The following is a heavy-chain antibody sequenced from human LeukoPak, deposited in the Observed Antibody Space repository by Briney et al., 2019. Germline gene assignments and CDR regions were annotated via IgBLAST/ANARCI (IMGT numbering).Heavy chain of an antibody. CDR2: IYYSGST. CDR3: ARDRGVVSGAFDI. V-gene: IGHV4-30-4*08. J-gene: IGHJ3*02. Sequence: PSETLSLTCTVSGGSVSSGSYYWSWIRQPPGKGLEWIGYIYYSGSTYYNPSLKSRFTISLDTSKNQISLKLSSVTAADTAVYYCARDRGVVSGAFDIWGQGTMVTVSS. CDR1: GGSVSSGSYY. D-gene: IGHD4-23*01.